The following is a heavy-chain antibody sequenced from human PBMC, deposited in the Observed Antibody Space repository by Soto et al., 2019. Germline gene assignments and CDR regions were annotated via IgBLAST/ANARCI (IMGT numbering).Heavy chain of an antibody. D-gene: IGHD2-21*01. J-gene: IGHJ4*02. CDR3: ARDVDWAFDY. CDR1: GFTFGRIY. V-gene: IGHV3-48*01. CDR2: ISAITSPT. Sequence: GGSLRLSCAASGFTFGRIYLNWVRQAPGKGLEWVSYISAITSPTYYADSVKGRFIVSRDNAKQSLFLQMNSLRAEDTAVYYCARDVDWAFDYWGQGILVTVSS.